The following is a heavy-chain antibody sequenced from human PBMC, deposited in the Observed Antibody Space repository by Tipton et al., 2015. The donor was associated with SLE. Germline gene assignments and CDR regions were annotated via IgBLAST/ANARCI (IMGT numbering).Heavy chain of an antibody. Sequence: TLSLTCAVSGYSISSGYYWGGIRQPPGKGLEWIGSIYHSGSTYYNPSLKSRVTMSVDTSKNQFSLKLSSVTAADTAIYYCARGEVFDIWGQGTMVTVSS. J-gene: IGHJ3*02. CDR3: ARGEVFDI. D-gene: IGHD3-10*01. CDR1: GYSISSGYY. CDR2: IYHSGST. V-gene: IGHV4-38-2*01.